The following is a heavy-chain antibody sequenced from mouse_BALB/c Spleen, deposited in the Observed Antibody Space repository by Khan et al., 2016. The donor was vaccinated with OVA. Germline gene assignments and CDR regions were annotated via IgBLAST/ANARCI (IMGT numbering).Heavy chain of an antibody. J-gene: IGHJ3*01. CDR2: INPDSSTI. CDR3: ASPYGYDVRAWFAY. V-gene: IGHV4-1*02. Sequence: EVKLLESGGGLVQPGGSLKLSCAASGFAFSRYWMCWVRQAPGKGLEWIGEINPDSSTINYTPSLKDKFIISRDNAKNTLYLQMSKVRSEDTALYYGASPYGYDVRAWFAYWGQGTLVTVSA. D-gene: IGHD2-14*01. CDR1: GFAFSRYW.